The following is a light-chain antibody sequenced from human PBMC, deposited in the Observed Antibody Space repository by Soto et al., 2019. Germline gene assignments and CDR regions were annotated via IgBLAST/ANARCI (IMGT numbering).Light chain of an antibody. CDR1: QGIGSY. Sequence: AIRMTQSTYSFSASTGDRVTITCRASQGIGSYLAWYQQKPGKAPTLLIYAISTLQSGVPSRFTGSGSGTDFTLTISCLQSEDFATYYCQQYYNYPHTFGQGTKLEIK. CDR2: AIS. V-gene: IGKV1-8*01. J-gene: IGKJ2*01. CDR3: QQYYNYPHT.